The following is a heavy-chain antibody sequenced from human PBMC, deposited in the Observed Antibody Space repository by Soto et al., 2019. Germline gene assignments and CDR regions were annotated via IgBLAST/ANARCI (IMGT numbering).Heavy chain of an antibody. Sequence: SETLSLTCTVSGGSISSSSYYWGWIRQPPGKGLEWIGSIYYSGSTYYNPSLKSRVTISVDTSKNQFSLKLSSVTAADTAVYYCARGSVGEVAARQYYFDYWGQGTLVTVSS. CDR1: GGSISSSSYY. V-gene: IGHV4-39*01. CDR3: ARGSVGEVAARQYYFDY. J-gene: IGHJ4*02. D-gene: IGHD6-6*01. CDR2: IYYSGST.